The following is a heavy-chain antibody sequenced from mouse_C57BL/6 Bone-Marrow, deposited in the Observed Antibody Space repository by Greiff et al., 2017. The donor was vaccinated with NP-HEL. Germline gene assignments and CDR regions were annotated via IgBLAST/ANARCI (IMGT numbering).Heavy chain of an antibody. D-gene: IGHD2-3*01. V-gene: IGHV1-39*01. CDR3: ASVYDGSFAD. Sequence: VQLQQSGPELVKPGASVKISCKASGYSFTDYTMHWVTQSHGKSLEWIGVITPNYGTTSYNQTFTGKARLTVDQSPCTAYMQLNSLTSEYSAVYYCASVYDGSFADWGQGTLVTVSA. CDR2: ITPNYGTT. CDR1: GYSFTDYT. J-gene: IGHJ3*01.